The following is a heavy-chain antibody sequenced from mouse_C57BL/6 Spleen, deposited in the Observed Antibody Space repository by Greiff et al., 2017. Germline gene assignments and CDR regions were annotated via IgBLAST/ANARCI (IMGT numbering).Heavy chain of an antibody. CDR3: TSPYYDGSSYWYFDV. CDR2: IDPENGGT. V-gene: IGHV14-4*01. J-gene: IGHJ1*03. Sequence: EVQLQESGAELVRPGASVKLSCTASGFNIKDDYMHWVKQRPEQGLEWIGWIDPENGGTEYASKFQGKATITADTSSNTAYLQLSSLTSEDPAVYYCTSPYYDGSSYWYFDVWGTGTTVTVAS. D-gene: IGHD1-1*01. CDR1: GFNIKDDY.